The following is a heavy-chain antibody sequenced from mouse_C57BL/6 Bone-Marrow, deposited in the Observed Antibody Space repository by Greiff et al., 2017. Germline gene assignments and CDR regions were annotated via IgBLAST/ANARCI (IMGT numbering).Heavy chain of an antibody. Sequence: QVQLQQSGAELAKPGASVKMSCKASGYTFTSYWMHWVKQRPGQGLEWIGYINPSTGYTEYKQKFKDKATLTADKSSSTAYMQLSSLTSEDSAVDYCARKGGYRYYFDVWGAGTTVTVSS. CDR2: INPSTGYT. J-gene: IGHJ1*01. CDR3: ARKGGYRYYFDV. D-gene: IGHD2-14*01. CDR1: GYTFTSYW. V-gene: IGHV1-7*01.